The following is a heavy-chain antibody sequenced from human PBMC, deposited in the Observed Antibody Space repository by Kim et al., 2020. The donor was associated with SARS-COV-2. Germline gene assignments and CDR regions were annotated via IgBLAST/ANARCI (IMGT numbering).Heavy chain of an antibody. CDR1: GFTFSSYG. Sequence: GGSLRLSCAASGFTFSSYGMHWVRQAPGKGLEWVAVISYDGSNKYYADSVKGRFTISRDNSKNTLYLQMNSLRAEDTAVYYCAKGLLSGLFDYWGQGTL. V-gene: IGHV3-30*18. CDR2: ISYDGSNK. D-gene: IGHD3-22*01. J-gene: IGHJ4*02. CDR3: AKGLLSGLFDY.